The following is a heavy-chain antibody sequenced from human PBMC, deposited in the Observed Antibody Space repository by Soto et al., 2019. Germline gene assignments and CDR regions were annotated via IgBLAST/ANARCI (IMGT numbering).Heavy chain of an antibody. D-gene: IGHD2-2*01. CDR1: GFTFSSYS. CDR3: TLNPYCSIHSCCRFPSDYGMDA. V-gene: IGHV3-21*06. Sequence: GGSVRLSCADSGFTFSSYSMNWVRQALGQGLEWVSSISSSSSYIYYADSVKGRFSISRDNAKNSLYLQMNSLRAEDTAVYYCTLNPYCSIHSCCRFPSDYGMDAWGQGNTVPVSS. J-gene: IGHJ6*02. CDR2: ISSSSSYI.